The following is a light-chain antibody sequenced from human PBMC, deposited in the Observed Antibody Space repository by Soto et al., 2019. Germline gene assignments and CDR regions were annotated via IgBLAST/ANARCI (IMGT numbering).Light chain of an antibody. J-gene: IGLJ2*01. CDR1: SSDVGDYNY. Sequence: SALTQPPSASGSPGQSVTISCTGTSSDVGDYNYVSWYQQHPGKAPKLMIYGVSKRPSGVPDRFSGSKSGNTASLTVSGLQAEDEADYYCSSYAGSNNFVFGGGTKLTVL. CDR2: GVS. V-gene: IGLV2-8*01. CDR3: SSYAGSNNFV.